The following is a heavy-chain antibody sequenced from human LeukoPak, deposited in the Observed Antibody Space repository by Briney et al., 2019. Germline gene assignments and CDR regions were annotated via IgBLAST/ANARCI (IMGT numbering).Heavy chain of an antibody. J-gene: IGHJ3*02. CDR3: AKDRAVRYFDPDAFDI. CDR1: GFTFSSYR. D-gene: IGHD3-9*01. CDR2: ISGSGGST. V-gene: IGHV3-23*01. Sequence: GGSLRLSCAASGFTFSSYRMTWVRQAPGKGLEWVSAISGSGGSTYYADSVKGRFTISRDNSKNTLYLQMNSLRAEDTAVYYCAKDRAVRYFDPDAFDIWGQGTMVTVSS.